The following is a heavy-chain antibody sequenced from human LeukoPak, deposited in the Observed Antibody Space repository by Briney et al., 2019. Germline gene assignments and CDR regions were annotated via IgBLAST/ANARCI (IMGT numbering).Heavy chain of an antibody. V-gene: IGHV4-4*07. CDR1: GASISNNY. CDR2: ISTSGTT. D-gene: IGHD6-13*01. CDR3: ARDYSNSAFGMDV. J-gene: IGHJ6*02. Sequence: SETLSLTCTVSGASISNNYWSWIRQPAGKGLEWIGRISTSGTTNYNPSLKSRVTMAVDTSKKQFSLKLDSVTAADTAVYHCARDYSNSAFGMDVWGQGTPVTVSS.